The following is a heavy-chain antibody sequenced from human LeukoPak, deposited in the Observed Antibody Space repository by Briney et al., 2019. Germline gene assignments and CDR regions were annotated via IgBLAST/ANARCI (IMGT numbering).Heavy chain of an antibody. D-gene: IGHD2-2*01. CDR1: GYSISSGYY. CDR2: IYYSGST. V-gene: IGHV4-61*01. CDR3: ARWNLVVPAARIYYFDY. J-gene: IGHJ4*02. Sequence: PSETLSLTCAVSGYSISSGYYWGWIRQPPGKGLEWIGYIYYSGSTNYNPSLKSRVTISVDTSKNQFSLKLSSVTAADTAVYYCARWNLVVPAARIYYFDYWGQGTLVTVSS.